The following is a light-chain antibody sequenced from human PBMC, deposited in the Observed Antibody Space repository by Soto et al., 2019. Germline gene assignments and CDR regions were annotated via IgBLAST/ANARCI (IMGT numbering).Light chain of an antibody. Sequence: EIALTQSPGTLSLSPGERATLSCRASQSVSSSYLAWYQQKPGQAPRLLIYGASSRATGIPDRFSGSGSGTDFTLTISRLEPEDFAVYYCQHQTFGQGTKVEIK. CDR1: QSVSSSY. CDR2: GAS. CDR3: QHQT. J-gene: IGKJ1*01. V-gene: IGKV3-20*01.